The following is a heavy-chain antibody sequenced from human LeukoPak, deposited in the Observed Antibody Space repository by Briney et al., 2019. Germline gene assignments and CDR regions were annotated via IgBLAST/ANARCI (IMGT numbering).Heavy chain of an antibody. CDR1: GYTFTSYA. Sequence: ASVKVSCKASGYTFTSYATHWVRQAPGQRLEWMGWINAGNGNTKYSQKFQGRVTITRDTSASTAYMELNSLRSEDSAVYYCARGLERRPPYDYWGQGTLVTVSS. D-gene: IGHD1-1*01. CDR2: INAGNGNT. V-gene: IGHV1-3*01. CDR3: ARGLERRPPYDY. J-gene: IGHJ4*02.